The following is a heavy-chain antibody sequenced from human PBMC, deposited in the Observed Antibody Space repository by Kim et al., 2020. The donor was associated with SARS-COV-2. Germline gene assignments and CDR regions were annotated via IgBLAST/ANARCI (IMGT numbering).Heavy chain of an antibody. CDR2: INTYGSST. CDR1: GFTFSNYW. D-gene: IGHD4-17*01. CDR3: ARLYGASGKNAFDI. V-gene: IGHV3-74*01. J-gene: IGHJ3*02. Sequence: GGSLRLSCAASGFTFSNYWMHWVRQAPGKGLVWVSRINTYGSSTTSADSVKGRFTISRDNAKNTLYLQMNSLRAEDTAVYYCARLYGASGKNAFDIWGQGTMVTVSS.